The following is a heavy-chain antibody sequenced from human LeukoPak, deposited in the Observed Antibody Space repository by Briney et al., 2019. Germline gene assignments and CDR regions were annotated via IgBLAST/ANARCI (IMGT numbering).Heavy chain of an antibody. D-gene: IGHD1-26*01. CDR3: ARDLVGATTGY. CDR1: GYTFTSYY. J-gene: IGHJ4*02. Sequence: ASVKVSCKASGYTFTSYYMHWVRQAPGQGLEWMGIINSSGGSTSYAQKFQGRVTMTRDMSTSTVYMELSSLRSEDTAVYYCARDLVGATTGYWGQGTLVTVSS. CDR2: INSSGGST. V-gene: IGHV1-46*01.